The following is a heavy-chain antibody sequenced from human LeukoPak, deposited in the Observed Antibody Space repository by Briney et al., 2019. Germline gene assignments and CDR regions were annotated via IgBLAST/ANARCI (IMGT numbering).Heavy chain of an antibody. J-gene: IGHJ4*02. V-gene: IGHV3-43*02. CDR2: ISGDGGST. D-gene: IGHD7-27*01. CDR3: AKDTSNWGVYYFDY. Sequence: TGGSLGLSCAASGFTFDDYAMHWVRQAPGKGLEWVSLISGDGGSTYYADSVKGRFTISRDNSKNSLYLQMNSLRTEDTALYYCAKDTSNWGVYYFDYWGQGTLVTVSS. CDR1: GFTFDDYA.